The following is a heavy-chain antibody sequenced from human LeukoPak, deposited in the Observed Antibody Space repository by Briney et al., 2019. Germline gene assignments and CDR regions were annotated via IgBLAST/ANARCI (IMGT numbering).Heavy chain of an antibody. CDR1: GFTFSSYW. Sequence: GGSLRLSCAASGFTFSSYWMHWVRQAPGRGLVWVSRINNDGSSASYADSVKGRFTISRDNAKNTLHLQMNSLRAEDTATYYCARVRSAAAVDYWGQGTLVTVSS. CDR2: INNDGSSA. CDR3: ARVRSAAAVDY. J-gene: IGHJ4*02. V-gene: IGHV3-74*01.